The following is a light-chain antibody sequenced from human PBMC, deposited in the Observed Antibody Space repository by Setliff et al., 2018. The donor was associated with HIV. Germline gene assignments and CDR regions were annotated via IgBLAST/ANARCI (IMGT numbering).Light chain of an antibody. CDR2: DVS. J-gene: IGLJ1*01. Sequence: QSALTQPRSVSGSPGQSVTISCTGSSSDIGTYNYVSWYQQHPGRAPKLILYDVSKRPSGVPDRFSGSKSGDTASLTISGLRSEDEADYHCCSYAGTYTYIFGSGTKVTVL. CDR3: CSYAGTYTYI. CDR1: SSDIGTYNY. V-gene: IGLV2-11*01.